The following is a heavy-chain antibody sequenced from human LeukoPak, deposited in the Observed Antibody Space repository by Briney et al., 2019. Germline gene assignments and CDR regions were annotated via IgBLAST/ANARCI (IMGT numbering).Heavy chain of an antibody. CDR3: ASQNSYGNFDY. D-gene: IGHD5-18*01. Sequence: SGTLSLTCAVSGGTLISSIWWSSLRHTRGTWLEWIGEIYHSGSTNYDPSLTCPVTISVDKSKSQSSLKLSSVTAADTAVYYCASQNSYGNFDYWGQGTLVTVSS. CDR1: GGTLISSIW. CDR2: IYHSGST. V-gene: IGHV4-4*02. J-gene: IGHJ4*02.